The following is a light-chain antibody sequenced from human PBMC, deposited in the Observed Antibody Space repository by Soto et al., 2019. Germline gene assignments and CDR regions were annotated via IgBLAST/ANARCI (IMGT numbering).Light chain of an antibody. CDR3: QNYGDSPYT. Sequence: EIVLTQSPGTLSLTPGERATLSCRASQSLRSLYLAWYQQKPGQAPRLLIYDASSRATGIPDRFSGSGSGTDFTLTINRVGPEDFAVYYCQNYGDSPYTFGQGTKLEIK. V-gene: IGKV3-20*01. CDR2: DAS. J-gene: IGKJ2*01. CDR1: QSLRSLY.